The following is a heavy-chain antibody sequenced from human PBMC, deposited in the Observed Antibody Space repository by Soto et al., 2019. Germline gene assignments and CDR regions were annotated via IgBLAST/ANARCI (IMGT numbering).Heavy chain of an antibody. Sequence: DVQLVETGGGLIQPGGSLGFPFPAFGFSVVSATMTWVRQDPGKGLEWVSVIYRGGSTYYADSVRGRFTISRDNSENTLFLQMNSLRAEDTAVYYCARATEWNALDIWGQGTMVTVSS. CDR3: ARATEWNALDI. D-gene: IGHD3-3*01. CDR1: GFSVVSAT. CDR2: IYRGGST. V-gene: IGHV3-53*02. J-gene: IGHJ3*02.